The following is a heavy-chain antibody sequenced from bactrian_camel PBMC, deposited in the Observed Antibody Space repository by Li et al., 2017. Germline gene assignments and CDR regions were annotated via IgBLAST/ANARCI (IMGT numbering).Heavy chain of an antibody. V-gene: IGHV3-3*01. CDR1: GSTYSSPC. Sequence: QVQLVESGGDSVQAGGSLRLSCVVSGSTYSSPCRGWFRQAPGKEREVVASIYTTGGSTYIADSVKGRFTISKDSTEGSLFLQRNSLKPEDTARYYCAADLFCWRLRSSLSVGRGTQVTVS. J-gene: IGHJ4*01. CDR2: IYTTGGST. D-gene: IGHD1*01.